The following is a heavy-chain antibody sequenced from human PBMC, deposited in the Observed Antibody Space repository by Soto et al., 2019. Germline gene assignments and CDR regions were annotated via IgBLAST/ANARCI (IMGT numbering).Heavy chain of an antibody. V-gene: IGHV3-9*01. CDR1: GFTFDDYA. D-gene: IGHD1-26*01. Sequence: GGSLRLSCAASGFTFDDYAMHWVRQAPGKGLEWVSGISWNSGSIGYADSVKGRFTISRDNAKNSLYLQMNSLRAEDTALYYCAKGSGVGVMGATDYWGQGTLVTVSS. CDR3: AKGSGVGVMGATDY. J-gene: IGHJ4*02. CDR2: ISWNSGSI.